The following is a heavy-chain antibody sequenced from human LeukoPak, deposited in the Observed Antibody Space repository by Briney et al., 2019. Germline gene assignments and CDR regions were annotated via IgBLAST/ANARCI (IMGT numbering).Heavy chain of an antibody. D-gene: IGHD2-2*02. CDR2: IYTSGST. CDR1: GGSISSYY. Sequence: SETLSLTCTVSGGSISSYYWSGIRQPAGKGLEWIGRIYTSGSTNYNPSLKSRVTMSVDTSKNQFSLKLSSVTAADTAVYYCARDGDIVVVPAAIPHDAFDIWGQGTMVTVSS. J-gene: IGHJ3*02. V-gene: IGHV4-4*07. CDR3: ARDGDIVVVPAAIPHDAFDI.